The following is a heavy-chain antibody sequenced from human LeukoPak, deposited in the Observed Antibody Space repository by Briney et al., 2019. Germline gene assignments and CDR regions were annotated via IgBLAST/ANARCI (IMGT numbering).Heavy chain of an antibody. V-gene: IGHV1-69*05. D-gene: IGHD4/OR15-4a*01. Sequence: ASGKVACKAAGGTFSSYSISWVRQAPGQGLEWMGGMIPIFGTANYAQKFQGRVTITTAESKSTAYMELSSLRSEDTAVYYCERVKMVLHYYYYSMDVWGKGTTVTVSS. CDR1: GGTFSSYS. CDR3: ERVKMVLHYYYYSMDV. CDR2: MIPIFGTA. J-gene: IGHJ6*03.